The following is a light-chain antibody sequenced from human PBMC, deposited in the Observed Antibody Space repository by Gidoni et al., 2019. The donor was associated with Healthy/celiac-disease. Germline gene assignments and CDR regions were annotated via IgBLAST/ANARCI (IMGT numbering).Light chain of an antibody. J-gene: IGKJ2*04. CDR3: QQYGSSPMCS. V-gene: IGKV3-20*01. Sequence: VFTQSPGTLSLSPGEIATLSCRASQSVSSSYLAWYQQKPGQAPRLLIYGASSRATGIPDRFSGSGSGTDFTLTISRLEPEDFAVYYCQQYGSSPMCSFGQGTKLEIK. CDR1: QSVSSSY. CDR2: GAS.